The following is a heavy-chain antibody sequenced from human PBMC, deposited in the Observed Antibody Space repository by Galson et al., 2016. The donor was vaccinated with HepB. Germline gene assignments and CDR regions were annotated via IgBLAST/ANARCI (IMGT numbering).Heavy chain of an antibody. CDR3: TRDYARAFDI. CDR2: ILFDGSNK. V-gene: IGHV3-30*04. D-gene: IGHD3-16*01. CDR1: GFTFSTHA. J-gene: IGHJ3*02. Sequence: SLRLSCAVSGFTFSTHAMHWVRQAPGKGLEWVAVILFDGSNKYYSDSVKGRFTISRDNAKNSLYLQMNSLRAEDTAVYYCTRDYARAFDIWGQGTMVTVSS.